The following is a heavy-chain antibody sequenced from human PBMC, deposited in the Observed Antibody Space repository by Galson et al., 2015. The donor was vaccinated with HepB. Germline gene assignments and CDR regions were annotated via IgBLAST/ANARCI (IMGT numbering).Heavy chain of an antibody. V-gene: IGHV3-23*01. J-gene: IGHJ5*02. Sequence: SLRLSCAASGFTFSSYAMSWVRQAPGKGLEWVSAISGSGGSTYYADSVKGRFTISRDNSKNTLYLQMNSLRAEDTAVYYCANLGLDYGSGSSPNEPPYNWFDPWGQGTLVTVSS. D-gene: IGHD3-10*01. CDR2: ISGSGGST. CDR1: GFTFSSYA. CDR3: ANLGLDYGSGSSPNEPPYNWFDP.